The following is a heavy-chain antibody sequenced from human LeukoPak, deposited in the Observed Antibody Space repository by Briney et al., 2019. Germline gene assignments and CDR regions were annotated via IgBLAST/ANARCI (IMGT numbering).Heavy chain of an antibody. V-gene: IGHV3-7*03. CDR1: GFIFSTYW. CDR2: INHNGNVN. J-gene: IGHJ6*02. CDR3: ARGGGLDV. Sequence: GGSLRLSCAASGFIFSTYWMSWVRQAPGKGLEWVASINHNGNVNYYVDSVKGRFAISRDNAKNSLYLQMSNLRAEDTAVYFCARGGGLDVWGQGATVTVSS. D-gene: IGHD3-16*01.